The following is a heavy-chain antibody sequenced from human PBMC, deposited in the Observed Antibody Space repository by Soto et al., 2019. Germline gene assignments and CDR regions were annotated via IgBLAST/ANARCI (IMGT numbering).Heavy chain of an antibody. CDR2: ISYDGSNE. CDR3: ASRAVSGTDPLGTVDY. Sequence: PGGSLRLSCAVSGFTFSNYAMHWVRQAPGKGLEWVAVISYDGSNEYYADSVKGRFTISRDNSKNTLYLQMTTLRAEDTAVYYCASRAVSGTDPLGTVDYWGQGALVTVSS. D-gene: IGHD6-19*01. CDR1: GFTFSNYA. V-gene: IGHV3-30-3*01. J-gene: IGHJ4*02.